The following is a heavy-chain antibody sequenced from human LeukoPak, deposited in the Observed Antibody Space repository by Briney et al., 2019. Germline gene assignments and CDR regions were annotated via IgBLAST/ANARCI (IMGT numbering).Heavy chain of an antibody. Sequence: GGSLRLSCVASGFSFSTYGMHWVRQAPGKGPEWVAFIQYDRNNKHFADSVKGRFAISRDNSKKTLYLQMNSLRAEDTAVYYCAKDPDYWGQGTLVTVSS. J-gene: IGHJ4*02. CDR1: GFSFSTYG. V-gene: IGHV3-30*02. CDR3: AKDPDY. CDR2: IQYDRNNK.